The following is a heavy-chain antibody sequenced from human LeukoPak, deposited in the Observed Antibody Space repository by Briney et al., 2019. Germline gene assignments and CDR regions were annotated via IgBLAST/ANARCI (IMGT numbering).Heavy chain of an antibody. V-gene: IGHV4-59*01. CDR1: GGSISSYY. CDR2: IYYSGST. Sequence: PSETLSLTCTVSGGSISSYYWSWLRQPPGKGLEWIGYIYYSGSTNYNPSLKSRVTISVDTSKNQFSLKLSSVTAADTAVYYCARGPPRFDPWGQGTLVTVSS. J-gene: IGHJ5*02. CDR3: ARGPPRFDP.